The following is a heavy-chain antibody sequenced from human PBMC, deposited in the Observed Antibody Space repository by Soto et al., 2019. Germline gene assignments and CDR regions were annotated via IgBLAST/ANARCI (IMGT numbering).Heavy chain of an antibody. J-gene: IGHJ5*02. Sequence: SETLSLTCAVYGGSFSGYYWSWIRQPPGKGLEWIGEINHSGSTNYNPSLKSRVTISVDTSKNQFSLKLSSVTAADTAVYYCARVVPAPYNWFDPWGQGTLVNVSS. CDR1: GGSFSGYY. CDR3: ARVVPAPYNWFDP. D-gene: IGHD2-2*01. CDR2: INHSGST. V-gene: IGHV4-34*01.